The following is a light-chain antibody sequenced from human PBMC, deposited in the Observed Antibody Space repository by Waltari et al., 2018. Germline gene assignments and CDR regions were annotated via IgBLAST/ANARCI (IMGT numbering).Light chain of an antibody. V-gene: IGKV3-15*01. J-gene: IGKJ1*01. CDR3: QQYDNWLGT. Sequence: EIVMTQSPAPPSVFPGERATLSCRASQSIRSNLAWYQHKPGQAPRLLIYGASTRATGIPARFSGSGSGTEFTLTISSLQSEDFAVYFCQQYDNWLGTFGQGTKVEIK. CDR1: QSIRSN. CDR2: GAS.